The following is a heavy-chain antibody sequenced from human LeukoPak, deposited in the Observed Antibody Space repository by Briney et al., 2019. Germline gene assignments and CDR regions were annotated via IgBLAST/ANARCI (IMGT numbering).Heavy chain of an antibody. Sequence: ASVKVSCKASGYTFTSYGISWVRQAPGQGLEWMGWISAYNGNTNYAQKLQGRVTMTTDTSTSTAYMELRSLRSDDTAVYYCARVRAQLTGIVVVPAATNFDYWGQGTLVTVSS. J-gene: IGHJ4*02. CDR2: ISAYNGNT. CDR1: GYTFTSYG. V-gene: IGHV1-18*01. CDR3: ARVRAQLTGIVVVPAATNFDY. D-gene: IGHD2-2*01.